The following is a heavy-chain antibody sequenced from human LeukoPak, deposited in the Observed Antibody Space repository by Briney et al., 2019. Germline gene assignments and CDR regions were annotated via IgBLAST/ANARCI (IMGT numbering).Heavy chain of an antibody. CDR3: ARGRSTTVTTWYYFDY. CDR1: GGSFSGYY. J-gene: IGHJ4*02. CDR2: INHSGST. Sequence: PSETLSLTCAVYGGSFSGYYWSWIRQPPGKGLEWMGEINHSGSTNYNPSLKSRVTISVDTSKNQFSLKLSSVTAADTAVYHCARGRSTTVTTWYYFDYWGQGTLVTVSS. V-gene: IGHV4-34*01. D-gene: IGHD4-17*01.